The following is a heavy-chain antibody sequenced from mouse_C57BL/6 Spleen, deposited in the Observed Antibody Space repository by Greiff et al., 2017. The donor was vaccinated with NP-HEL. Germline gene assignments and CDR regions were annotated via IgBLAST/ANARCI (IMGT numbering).Heavy chain of an antibody. D-gene: IGHD2-3*01. CDR2: IWTGGGT. CDR3: ARKEYDTNGDCCSMDY. Sequence: VQLKESGPGLVAPSQTLTITCTVSGFSLTSYAISWVRQPPGKGLEWLGVIWTGGGTNYNSALKSRLSIRNDNSKSQVVLKMNSLQAEDTARYYCARKEYDTNGDCCSMDYWGQRASLTVSS. V-gene: IGHV2-9-1*01. J-gene: IGHJ4*01. CDR1: GFSLTSYA.